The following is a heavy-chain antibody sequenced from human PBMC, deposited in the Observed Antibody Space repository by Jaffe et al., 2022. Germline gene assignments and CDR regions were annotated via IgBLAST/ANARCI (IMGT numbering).Heavy chain of an antibody. CDR3: ANHARYCVTTVCNEGEWNFDL. CDR1: EFSFRNYG. V-gene: IGHV3-30*02. J-gene: IGHJ2*01. D-gene: IGHD2-2*01. Sequence: QVQLVASGGGVVQPGGSLRLSCAAPEFSFRNYGMHWVRQAPGKGLEWVAFMSYDGTMKHYADSVKGRFTISRDTSQNTVFLQMNSLTPDDTALYYCANHARYCVTTVCNEGEWNFDLWGRGTLVTVSS. CDR2: MSYDGTMK.